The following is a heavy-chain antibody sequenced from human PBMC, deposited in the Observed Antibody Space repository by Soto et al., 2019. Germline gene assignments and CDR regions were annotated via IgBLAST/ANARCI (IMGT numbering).Heavy chain of an antibody. CDR3: ARSDDSSGYWVLYYFDY. J-gene: IGHJ4*02. CDR2: IIPIFGTA. CDR1: GGTFSSCA. Sequence: GASVKVSCKASGGTFSSCAISWVRQAPGQGLEWMGGIIPIFGTANYAQKFQGRVTITADESTSTAYMELSSLRSEDTAVYYCARSDDSSGYWVLYYFDYWGQGTLVTVSS. V-gene: IGHV1-69*13. D-gene: IGHD3-22*01.